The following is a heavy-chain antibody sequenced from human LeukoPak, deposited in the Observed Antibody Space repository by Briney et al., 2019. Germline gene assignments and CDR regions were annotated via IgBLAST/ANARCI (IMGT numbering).Heavy chain of an antibody. Sequence: SETLSLTCTVSGGSISSGGYYWSWIRQHPGKGLEWIGYIYYSGSTYYNPSLKSRVSISVDTSKNHLSLKLSSVTAADTAVYYCATGSGYDTYWGQGTLVTVSS. CDR2: IYYSGST. CDR1: GGSISSGGYY. J-gene: IGHJ4*02. CDR3: ATGSGYDTY. V-gene: IGHV4-31*03. D-gene: IGHD5-12*01.